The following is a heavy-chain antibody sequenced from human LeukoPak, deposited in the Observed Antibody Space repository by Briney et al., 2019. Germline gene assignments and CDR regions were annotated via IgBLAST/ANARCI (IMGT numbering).Heavy chain of an antibody. V-gene: IGHV3-66*01. D-gene: IGHD3-22*01. CDR1: GCTFSSDS. Sequence: PGGSLRLSCAASGCTFSSDSMNWVRQAPGKGLEWVSLSYSGGGTYYADSVKGRFTISRDNYKNTLYLQMNSLRAEDTAVYYCARNYYESSAYYYFDYWGQGTLVTVSS. J-gene: IGHJ4*02. CDR2: SYSGGGT. CDR3: ARNYYESSAYYYFDY.